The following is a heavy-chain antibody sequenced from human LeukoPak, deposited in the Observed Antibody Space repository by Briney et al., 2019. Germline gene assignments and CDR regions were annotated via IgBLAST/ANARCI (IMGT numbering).Heavy chain of an antibody. Sequence: GGSLRLSCAASGFTFSNAWMSWVRQAPGKGLEWVANIKRDGGEIYYVDSVKGRFTISRDNAKNSLYLQMTSLRAEDTAVYYCARVVDGCSFDYWGQGTLVTVSS. CDR1: GFTFSNAW. CDR3: ARVVDGCSFDY. D-gene: IGHD4/OR15-4a*01. J-gene: IGHJ4*02. V-gene: IGHV3-7*01. CDR2: IKRDGGEI.